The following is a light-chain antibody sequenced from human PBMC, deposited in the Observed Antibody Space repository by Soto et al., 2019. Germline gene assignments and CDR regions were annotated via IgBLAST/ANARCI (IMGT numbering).Light chain of an antibody. CDR3: QQYHNWPLIT. J-gene: IGKJ5*01. CDR1: QSVNSN. Sequence: EVVMTQSPDTLSVSPGERATLSCRASQSVNSNLAWYRQKTGQPPRLLIYGASTRATDIPARFSGSGFGTEFTLTISSVQSEDLGVYYCQQYHNWPLITFGQGTRLEIK. CDR2: GAS. V-gene: IGKV3-15*01.